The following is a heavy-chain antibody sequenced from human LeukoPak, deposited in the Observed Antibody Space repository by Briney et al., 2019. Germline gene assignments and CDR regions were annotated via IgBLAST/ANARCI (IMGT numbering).Heavy chain of an antibody. CDR2: INQSGST. CDR1: SGSFSGYY. Sequence: SETLSLTCAVYSGSFSGYYWSWIRQPPGKGLEWIGEINQSGSTNYNPSLKSRVTISVDTSKNQFSLNLSSVTAADTAVYFCAVVEGQPNYYYYMDVWGKGTTVTVSS. V-gene: IGHV4-34*01. J-gene: IGHJ6*03. CDR3: AVVEGQPNYYYYMDV. D-gene: IGHD6-13*01.